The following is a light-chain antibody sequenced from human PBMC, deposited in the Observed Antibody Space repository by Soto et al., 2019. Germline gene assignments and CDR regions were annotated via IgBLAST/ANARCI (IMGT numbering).Light chain of an antibody. Sequence: DIQLTQSPSFLSASVGDRVTITCRASQGISNYLGWYQQKPGKAPKLLIYGASTLQSGVPSRFSGSGSGTEFTLTINSLQPEDFATYYCQHLNSYLTFGGGTKVEIK. CDR2: GAS. J-gene: IGKJ4*01. CDR1: QGISNY. CDR3: QHLNSYLT. V-gene: IGKV1-9*01.